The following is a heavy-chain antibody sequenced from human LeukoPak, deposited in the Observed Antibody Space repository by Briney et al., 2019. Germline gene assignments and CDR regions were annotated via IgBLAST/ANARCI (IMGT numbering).Heavy chain of an antibody. CDR1: GFTFNSYA. J-gene: IGHJ6*03. Sequence: GGSLRLSCAASGFTFNSYAMSWVRQAPGKGLEWVANIKQDGSEKYYVDSVKGRFTISRDNAKNSLYLQMNSLRAEDTAVYYCARERIAAAGSGGYYLDVWGKGTTVTVSS. D-gene: IGHD6-13*01. V-gene: IGHV3-7*01. CDR2: IKQDGSEK. CDR3: ARERIAAAGSGGYYLDV.